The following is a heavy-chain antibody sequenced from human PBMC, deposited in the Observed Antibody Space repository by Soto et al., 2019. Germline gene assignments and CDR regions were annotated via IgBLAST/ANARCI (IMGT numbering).Heavy chain of an antibody. Sequence: QVQLQESGPGLVKPSQTLSLTCTVSGGSISSGGYYWSWIRQHPGKGLEWIGYIYYSGSTYYNPALMSRVTISVDNSRTQCSLKRSSVTAAGTAVYYSARVRYCSGGSGYPRFDPWGQGTLVTVSS. CDR2: IYYSGST. D-gene: IGHD2-15*01. CDR3: ARVRYCSGGSGYPRFDP. CDR1: GGSISSGGYY. J-gene: IGHJ5*02. V-gene: IGHV4-31*03.